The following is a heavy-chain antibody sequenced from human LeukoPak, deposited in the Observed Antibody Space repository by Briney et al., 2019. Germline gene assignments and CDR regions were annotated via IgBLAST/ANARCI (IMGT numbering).Heavy chain of an antibody. Sequence: ASVKVSCKASGYTFTTYCMHWVRQVPGQGLEWMGVLNPSGGSASYAQNFQGRVTMTRDTSTSTVYMELSSLRSEDTAVYYCARGDIDYWGQGTLVTVSS. V-gene: IGHV1-46*01. D-gene: IGHD2-15*01. CDR3: ARGDIDY. J-gene: IGHJ4*02. CDR2: LNPSGGSA. CDR1: GYTFTTYC.